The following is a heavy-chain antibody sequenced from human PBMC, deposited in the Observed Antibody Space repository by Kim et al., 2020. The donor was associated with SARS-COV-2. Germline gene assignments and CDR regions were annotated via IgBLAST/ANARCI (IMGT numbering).Heavy chain of an antibody. CDR3: ARGKIGGGTAMVYRGRYYYYYGMDV. CDR2: INHSGST. J-gene: IGHJ6*02. CDR1: GGSFSGYY. Sequence: SETLSLTCAVYGGSFSGYYWSWIRQPPGKGLEWIGEINHSGSTNYNPSLKSRVTISVDTSKNQFSLKLSSVTAADTAVYYCARGKIGGGTAMVYRGRYYYYYGMDVWGQGTKVTV. V-gene: IGHV4-34*01. D-gene: IGHD5-18*01.